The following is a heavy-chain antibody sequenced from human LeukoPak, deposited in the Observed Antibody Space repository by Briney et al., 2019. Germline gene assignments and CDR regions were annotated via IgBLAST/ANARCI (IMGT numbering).Heavy chain of an antibody. Sequence: GGSLRLSCATSGFTFSTYAMHWVRQAPAKGLEWVAVIWYDGSNEHYVDSVKGRFTISRDNSINTLSLQMNSLRVEDTAVYYCAREVDCSGGRCYRGKFDYWGQGTLVTVSS. CDR1: GFTFSTYA. CDR3: AREVDCSGGRCYRGKFDY. J-gene: IGHJ4*02. V-gene: IGHV3-33*08. CDR2: IWYDGSNE. D-gene: IGHD2-15*01.